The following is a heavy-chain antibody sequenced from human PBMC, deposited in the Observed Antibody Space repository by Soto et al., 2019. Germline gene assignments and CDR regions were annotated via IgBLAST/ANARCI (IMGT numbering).Heavy chain of an antibody. D-gene: IGHD2-15*01. CDR3: AKSPLGYCSGVSCYPPHYLDY. CDR2: VGGSGDST. CDR1: GFTFSNYA. Sequence: EVQLLDSGGGLVQPGGSLRLSCAASGFTFSNYAMSWVRQAPGKGLEWVSGVGGSGDSTYYADSVKGRFTISRDNSKYTLYLQMNSLRAEDTAVYYCAKSPLGYCSGVSCYPPHYLDYWCQGTLVTVSS. V-gene: IGHV3-23*01. J-gene: IGHJ4*02.